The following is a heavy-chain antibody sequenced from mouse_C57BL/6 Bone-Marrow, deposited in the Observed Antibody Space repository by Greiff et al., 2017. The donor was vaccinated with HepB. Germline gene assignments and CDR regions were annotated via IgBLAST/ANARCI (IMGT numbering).Heavy chain of an antibody. CDR1: GYTFTSYG. CDR3: ARYYYGNYGGWFAY. D-gene: IGHD2-1*01. V-gene: IGHV1-81*01. CDR2: IYPRSGNT. Sequence: VQVVESGAELARPGASVKLSCKASGYTFTSYGISWVKQRTGQGLEWIGEIYPRSGNTYYNEKFKGKATLTADKSSSTAYMELRSLTSEDSAVYFCARYYYGNYGGWFAYWGQGTLVTVSA. J-gene: IGHJ3*01.